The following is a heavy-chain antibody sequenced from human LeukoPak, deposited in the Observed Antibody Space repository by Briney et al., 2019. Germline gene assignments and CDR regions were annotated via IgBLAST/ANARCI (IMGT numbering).Heavy chain of an antibody. CDR1: GFTFSDYY. CDR3: ARVIVGAAAAIRSIDY. CDR2: MSTSSGYT. V-gene: IGHV3-11*05. D-gene: IGHD2-2*02. Sequence: GGSLRLSCAASGFTFSDYYMSWIRQTPGKGLEWVSYMSTSSGYTNYADSVKGRFTISRDNAKNSLYLQMNSLRAEDTAVYYCARVIVGAAAAIRSIDYWGQGTLVTVSS. J-gene: IGHJ4*02.